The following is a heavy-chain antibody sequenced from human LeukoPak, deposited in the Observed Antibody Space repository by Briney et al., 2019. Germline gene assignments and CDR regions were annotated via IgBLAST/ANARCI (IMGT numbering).Heavy chain of an antibody. CDR3: ARTRRGRGSPIDY. Sequence: ASVKVSCKASGYTFTGYYMHWVRQAPGQGLEWMGWINPNSGGTNYAQKFQGRVTMTRDTSISTAYMELSRLRSDDTAVYYCARTRRGRGSPIDYWGQGTLVTVSS. V-gene: IGHV1-2*02. CDR1: GYTFTGYY. D-gene: IGHD3-10*01. CDR2: INPNSGGT. J-gene: IGHJ4*02.